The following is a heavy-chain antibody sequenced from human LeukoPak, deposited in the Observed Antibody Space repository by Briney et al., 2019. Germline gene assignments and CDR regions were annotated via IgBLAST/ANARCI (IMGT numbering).Heavy chain of an antibody. D-gene: IGHD7-27*01. CDR2: MGPNSGDT. J-gene: IGHJ4*02. Sequence: GASVKVSCKASGYTFTGYYMHWVRQAPGQGLEWMGWMGPNSGDTGYAQKFQGRVTMTSDSSISTAYMELSSLRSEDTAIYYCVRTPPNWGFDYWGQGTLVTVSS. CDR3: VRTPPNWGFDY. V-gene: IGHV1-8*02. CDR1: GYTFTGYY.